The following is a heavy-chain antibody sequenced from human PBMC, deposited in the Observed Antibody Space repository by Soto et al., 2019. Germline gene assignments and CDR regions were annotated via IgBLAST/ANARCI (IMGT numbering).Heavy chain of an antibody. D-gene: IGHD3-22*01. CDR3: ARDTYDTTGYPLDY. J-gene: IGHJ4*02. CDR1: RYTFTSYG. V-gene: IGHV1-18*04. Sequence: ASGKASCKAPRYTFTSYGISSARQAPGQALDWMXWXRXXXGXTXXXQXXKXSVTMTTDTSTSTAYMELRSLTSDDTAIYYCARDTYDTTGYPLDYWGQGTLVTVSS. CDR2: XRXXXGXT.